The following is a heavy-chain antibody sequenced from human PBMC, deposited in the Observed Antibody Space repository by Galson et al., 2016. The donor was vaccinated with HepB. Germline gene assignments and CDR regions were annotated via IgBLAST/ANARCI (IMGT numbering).Heavy chain of an antibody. CDR2: IRSNGRFT. V-gene: IGHV3-64D*09. D-gene: IGHD1-26*01. CDR1: GFPFSNYA. CDR3: VKDQSHEYSGNYYDY. J-gene: IGHJ4*02. Sequence: SLRLSCAATGFPFSNYAIHWVRQAPGKGLEFVSAIRSNGRFTYYAASVKDRFTISRDNSKNTVYLQMSSLRAEDTAIYYCVKDQSHEYSGNYYDYWGQGTVVTVSS.